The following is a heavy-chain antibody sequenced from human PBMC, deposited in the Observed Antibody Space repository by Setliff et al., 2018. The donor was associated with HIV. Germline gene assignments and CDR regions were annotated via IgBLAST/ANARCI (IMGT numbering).Heavy chain of an antibody. CDR3: ARDNIIWSKDY. J-gene: IGHJ4*02. CDR2: INPSGGST. V-gene: IGHV1-46*01. D-gene: IGHD3-10*01. Sequence: ASVKVSCKASGYTFTSYDINWVRQAPGQGLEWMGIINPSGGSTSYAQKFQGRVTMTRDTSTSTVYMELSSLRSDDTAVYYCARDNIIWSKDYWGQGTLVTVSS. CDR1: GYTFTSYD.